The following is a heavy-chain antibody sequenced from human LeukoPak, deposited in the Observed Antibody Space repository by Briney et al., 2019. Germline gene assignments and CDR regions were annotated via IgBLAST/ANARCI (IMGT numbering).Heavy chain of an antibody. J-gene: IGHJ2*01. CDR3: ARDLHVTTKRSNWYFDL. Sequence: SSETLSLTCAVSGGSISSSNWWSWVRQPPGKGLEWIGEIYHSGSNNYNPSLKSRVTISVDTSKNQFSLKLSSVTAADTAVYYCARDLHVTTKRSNWYFDLWGRGTLVTVSS. CDR2: IYHSGSN. D-gene: IGHD3-3*01. CDR1: GGSISSSNW. V-gene: IGHV4-4*02.